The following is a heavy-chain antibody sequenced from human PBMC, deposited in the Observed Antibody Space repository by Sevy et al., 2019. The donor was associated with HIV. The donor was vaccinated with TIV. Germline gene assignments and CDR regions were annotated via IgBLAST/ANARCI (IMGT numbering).Heavy chain of an antibody. CDR1: GFTFSDYY. D-gene: IGHD3-10*01. CDR2: ISSSGSTI. J-gene: IGHJ5*02. CDR3: ARGPYGSGSHNWFDP. V-gene: IGHV3-11*01. Sequence: GGSLRLSCAASGFTFSDYYMSWIRQAPGKGLEWVSYISSSGSTIYYPDSVNGRFTISGDNAKNSLYLQMTGLRAEDTAVYYCARGPYGSGSHNWFDPWGQGTLVTVSS.